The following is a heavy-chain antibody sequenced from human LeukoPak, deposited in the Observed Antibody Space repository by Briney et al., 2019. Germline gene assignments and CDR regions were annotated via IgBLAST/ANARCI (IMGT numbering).Heavy chain of an antibody. V-gene: IGHV1-69*06. CDR3: ARVEDYNDYYFDY. Sequence: ASVKVSCKASGGTFSTYAISWVRQAPGQGPEWLGGIIPIFGTTNYAQRFQGRVTITADKSTSTAYMQLSSLRSEDTAVYYCARVEDYNDYYFDYWGQGTLVTVSS. J-gene: IGHJ4*02. CDR1: GGTFSTYA. CDR2: IIPIFGTT. D-gene: IGHD4-11*01.